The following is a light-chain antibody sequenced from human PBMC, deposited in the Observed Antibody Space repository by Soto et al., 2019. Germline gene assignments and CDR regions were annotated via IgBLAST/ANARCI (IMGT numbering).Light chain of an antibody. CDR3: PQYDNLPLP. J-gene: IGKJ4*01. Sequence: DIQMTQSPSSLSASLGDRVTITCQASQDISNYLNWYKQKPGKAPKLLIYDASNLETGVPSRFSGSGSGTDFTFTISSLQPEDIATYYCPQYDNLPLPFGGGTKVDI. V-gene: IGKV1-33*01. CDR2: DAS. CDR1: QDISNY.